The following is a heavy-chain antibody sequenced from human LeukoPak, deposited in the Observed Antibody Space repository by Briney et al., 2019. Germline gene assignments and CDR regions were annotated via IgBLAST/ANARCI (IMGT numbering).Heavy chain of an antibody. V-gene: IGHV1-69*13. CDR1: GGTFSTYA. J-gene: IGHJ6*03. Sequence: ASVKVSCKASGGTFSTYAISWVRQAPGRGLEWMGGIIPIFGTTNYAQNFQGRVTITADESTSTAYMELSSLRSEDTAVYYCARGYHFLYYMDVWGKGTTVTISS. CDR2: IIPIFGTT. CDR3: ARGYHFLYYMDV. D-gene: IGHD1-14*01.